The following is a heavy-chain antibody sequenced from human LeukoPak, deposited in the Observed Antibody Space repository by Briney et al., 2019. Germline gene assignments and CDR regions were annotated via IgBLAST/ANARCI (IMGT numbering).Heavy chain of an antibody. D-gene: IGHD3-16*01. CDR2: IWYDGSDK. J-gene: IGHJ4*02. V-gene: IGHV3-33*01. CDR3: ARDRVLHYFDY. CDR1: GFTFSSHG. Sequence: RSLRLSCAASGFTFSSHGMHWVRQAPGKGLEWVAVIWYDGSDKYYAGSVKGRFTISRDNSKNTLYLQMTSLRADDTAVYYCARDRVLHYFDYWGQGALVTVSS.